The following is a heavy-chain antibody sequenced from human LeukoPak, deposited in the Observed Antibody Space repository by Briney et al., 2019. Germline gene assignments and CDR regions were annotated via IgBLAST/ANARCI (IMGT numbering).Heavy chain of an antibody. D-gene: IGHD4-23*01. CDR1: GFTFSNYA. Sequence: GGSLSLSCAASGFTFSNYAMSWVRQAPGKGLEWVSVISGSGGTTYSADSVKGRFTISRDNSKNTLYLQMNSLRAEDTAAYYCARERGSSGGNTNGYFDYWGQGALVTVSS. V-gene: IGHV3-23*01. CDR2: ISGSGGTT. J-gene: IGHJ4*02. CDR3: ARERGSSGGNTNGYFDY.